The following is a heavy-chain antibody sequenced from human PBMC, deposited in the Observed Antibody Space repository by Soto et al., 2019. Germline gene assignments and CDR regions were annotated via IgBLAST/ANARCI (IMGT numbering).Heavy chain of an antibody. Sequence: SETLSLTCAVYGGSFSGYYWSWIRQPPGKGLEWIGEINHSGSTNYNPSLKSRVTISVDTSKNQFSLKLSSVTAADTAVYYCARGRELDPFDYWGQGTLVTVSS. V-gene: IGHV4-34*01. CDR1: GGSFSGYY. D-gene: IGHD1-26*01. CDR2: INHSGST. J-gene: IGHJ4*02. CDR3: ARGRELDPFDY.